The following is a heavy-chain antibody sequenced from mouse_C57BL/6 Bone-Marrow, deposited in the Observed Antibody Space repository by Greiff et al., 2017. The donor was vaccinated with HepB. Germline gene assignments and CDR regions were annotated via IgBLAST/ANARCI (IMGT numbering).Heavy chain of an antibody. D-gene: IGHD2-4*01. CDR3: ARPIYYDYPWCAY. CDR1: GYTFTSYW. J-gene: IGHJ3*01. Sequence: QVQLQQSGAELVMPGASVKLSCKASGYTFTSYWMHWVKQRPGQGLEWIGEIDPSDSYTNYNQKFKGKSTLTVDKSSSTAYMQLSSLTSEDSAVYYCARPIYYDYPWCAYWGQGTLVTVSA. V-gene: IGHV1-69*01. CDR2: IDPSDSYT.